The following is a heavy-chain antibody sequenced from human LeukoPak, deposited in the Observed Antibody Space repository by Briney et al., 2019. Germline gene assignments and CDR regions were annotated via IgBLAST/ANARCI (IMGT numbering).Heavy chain of an antibody. D-gene: IGHD6-6*01. Sequence: SETLSLTCTVSGGSISSYYWSWIRQPAGKGLEWIGRIYTSGSTNYNPSLKSRVTMSVDTSKNQFSLKLSSVTAADTAVYYCAREAAARTLNWFDPWGQGTLVTVSS. J-gene: IGHJ5*02. V-gene: IGHV4-4*07. CDR3: AREAAARTLNWFDP. CDR1: GGSISSYY. CDR2: IYTSGST.